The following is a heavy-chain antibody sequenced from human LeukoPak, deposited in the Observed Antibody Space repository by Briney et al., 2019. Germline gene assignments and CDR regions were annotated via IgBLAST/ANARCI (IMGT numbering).Heavy chain of an antibody. J-gene: IGHJ4*02. CDR2: ISSISGTI. Sequence: QSGGSLRLSCAASGFTFSSYSMNWVRQAPGKGLEWVSYISSISGTINYADSVKGRFTISGDNARNSLFLQVNSLRAEDTAVYYCARDHNYAFDYWGQGTLVTVSS. CDR1: GFTFSSYS. CDR3: ARDHNYAFDY. V-gene: IGHV3-48*01. D-gene: IGHD5-18*01.